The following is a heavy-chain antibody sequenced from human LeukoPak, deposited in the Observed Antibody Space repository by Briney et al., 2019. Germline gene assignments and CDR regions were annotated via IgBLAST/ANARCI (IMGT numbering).Heavy chain of an antibody. J-gene: IGHJ3*01. CDR1: GFTFSSYS. Sequence: GGSLRLSCSVSGFTFSSYSMNWVRQAPGKGPQWVSSISGGGSYTFYADSVEGRFSVSRDNAKNSVFLQMNSLRAEDTAVYYCARGLGDYDAFDVWGHGTRVTVAS. V-gene: IGHV3-21*01. CDR3: ARGLGDYDAFDV. D-gene: IGHD4-17*01. CDR2: ISGGGSYT.